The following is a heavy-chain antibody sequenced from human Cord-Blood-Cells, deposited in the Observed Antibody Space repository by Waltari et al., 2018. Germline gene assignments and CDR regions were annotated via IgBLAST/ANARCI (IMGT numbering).Heavy chain of an antibody. V-gene: IGHV4-4*02. CDR3: ARALTGEGRDDAFDI. J-gene: IGHJ3*02. CDR2: IYHSGRT. Sequence: QVQLQESGPGLVKPSGTLSLTCAVSGGSISSSNWWSWVRQPPGKGLEWIGEIYHSGRTNYNPSLKSRVTRSVDKSKNQFSLKLSAVTAADTAVYYCARALTGEGRDDAFDIWGQGTMVTVSS. D-gene: IGHD7-27*01. CDR1: GGSISSSNW.